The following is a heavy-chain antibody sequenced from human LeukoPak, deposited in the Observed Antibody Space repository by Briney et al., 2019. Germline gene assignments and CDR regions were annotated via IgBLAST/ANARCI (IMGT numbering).Heavy chain of an antibody. V-gene: IGHV3-64*01. CDR3: ARDRCSGGSCQYYFDY. J-gene: IGHJ4*02. Sequence: GGSQRLSCAASGFTFSSYAMHWVRQAPGKGLEYVSAISSNGGSTYYANSVKGRFTISRDNSKNTLYLQMGSLRAEDMAVYYCARDRCSGGSCQYYFDYWGQGTLVTVSS. D-gene: IGHD2-15*01. CDR2: ISSNGGST. CDR1: GFTFSSYA.